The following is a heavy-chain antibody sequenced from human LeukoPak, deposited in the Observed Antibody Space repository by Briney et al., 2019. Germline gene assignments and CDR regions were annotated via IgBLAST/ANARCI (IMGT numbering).Heavy chain of an antibody. V-gene: IGHV3-7*01. Sequence: PGGSLRLSCAASGFTFSSYWMSWVRQAPGKGLEWVANIKQDGSEKYYVDSVKGRFTISRDNAKNSLYLQMNSLSAEDTAVYYCARDRGDIVVVPAAISTKYYYYYMDVWGKGTTVTVSS. CDR2: IKQDGSEK. CDR1: GFTFSSYW. D-gene: IGHD2-2*01. CDR3: ARDRGDIVVVPAAISTKYYYYYMDV. J-gene: IGHJ6*03.